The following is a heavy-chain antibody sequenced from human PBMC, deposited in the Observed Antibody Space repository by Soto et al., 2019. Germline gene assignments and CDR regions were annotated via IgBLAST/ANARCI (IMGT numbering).Heavy chain of an antibody. CDR2: INPSGGNT. Sequence: GASVKVSCKASGYTFTSYYVHWVRQAPGQGLEWVGVINPSGGNTGYAQKFQGRVTMTRDTSTSTVYMELSSLRSEDTAMYYCARDHSNDDSVWWLDPWGRGTLVTVSS. J-gene: IGHJ5*02. CDR3: ARDHSNDDSVWWLDP. V-gene: IGHV1-46*03. CDR1: GYTFTSYY. D-gene: IGHD3-16*01.